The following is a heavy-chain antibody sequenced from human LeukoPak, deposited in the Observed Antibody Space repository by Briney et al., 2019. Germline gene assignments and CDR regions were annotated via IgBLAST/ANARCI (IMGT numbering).Heavy chain of an antibody. CDR3: AKVLREYQLLYFDY. D-gene: IGHD2-2*01. Sequence: GGSLRLSCAASGFTFSSYGMHWVREAPGKRLEWVAFIRNDGSNKYYADSVKGRFTISRDNSKNTLYLQMNSLRAEDTAVYYCAKVLREYQLLYFDYWGQGTLVTGSS. V-gene: IGHV3-30*02. CDR1: GFTFSSYG. J-gene: IGHJ4*02. CDR2: IRNDGSNK.